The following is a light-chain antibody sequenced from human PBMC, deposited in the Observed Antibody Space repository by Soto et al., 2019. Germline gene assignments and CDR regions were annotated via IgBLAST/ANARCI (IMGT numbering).Light chain of an antibody. Sequence: ALTQPASVSGSPGQSITISCTGTSSDVGGYNYVSWYQEHPGKAPKLMIYDVSNRPSGVSNRFSGSKSGNTASLTISGLQAEDEADYYCRSYTSSSTLVVFGGGT. J-gene: IGLJ2*01. CDR2: DVS. CDR1: SSDVGGYNY. CDR3: RSYTSSSTLVV. V-gene: IGLV2-14*01.